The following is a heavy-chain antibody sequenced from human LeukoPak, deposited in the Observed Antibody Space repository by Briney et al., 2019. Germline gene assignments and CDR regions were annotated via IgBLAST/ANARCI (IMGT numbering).Heavy chain of an antibody. D-gene: IGHD5-12*01. CDR2: IYYSGST. V-gene: IGHV4-39*07. CDR1: GGSLSRSRFY. Sequence: PSETLSLTRTVSGGSLSRSRFYWGWIRQPPGKGLEWIGSIYYSGSTYYNPSLKSRVTISVDTSKNQFSLKVRSVTAADTAVYYCASRKSYSGYFDYWGQEPWSPPPQ. J-gene: IGHJ4*01. CDR3: ASRKSYSGYFDY.